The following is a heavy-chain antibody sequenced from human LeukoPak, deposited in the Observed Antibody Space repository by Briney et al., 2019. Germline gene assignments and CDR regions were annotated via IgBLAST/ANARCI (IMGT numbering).Heavy chain of an antibody. V-gene: IGHV3-23*01. CDR1: GFTFSSYA. Sequence: GGSLRLSCAASGFTFSSYAMSWVRQAPGKGLEWVSAISGSGGSTYYADSVKGRFTISRDNAKNSLYLQLNSLRAEETAVYYCARRGRSSTSLYYYYMDVWGKGTTVTVSS. D-gene: IGHD2-2*01. J-gene: IGHJ6*03. CDR2: ISGSGGST. CDR3: ARRGRSSTSLYYYYMDV.